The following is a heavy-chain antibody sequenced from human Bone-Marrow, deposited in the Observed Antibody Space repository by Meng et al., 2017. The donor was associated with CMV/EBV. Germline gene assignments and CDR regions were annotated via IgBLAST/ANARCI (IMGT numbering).Heavy chain of an antibody. CDR2: IYPGDSDT. D-gene: IGHD3-22*01. J-gene: IGHJ3*02. Sequence: GESLKISCKGSGYSFTSYWIGWVRQMPGKGLEWMGIIYPGDSDTRYSPSFQGQVTISADKSISTAYLQWSSLKASDTAMYYCASIQGYYYDSSGFLGAKAFDIWGQGTMVTVSS. CDR3: ASIQGYYYDSSGFLGAKAFDI. V-gene: IGHV5-51*01. CDR1: GYSFTSYW.